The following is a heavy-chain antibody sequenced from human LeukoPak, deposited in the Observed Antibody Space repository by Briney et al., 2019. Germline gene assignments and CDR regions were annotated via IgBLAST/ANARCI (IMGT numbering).Heavy chain of an antibody. D-gene: IGHD3-10*01. Sequence: GASVKVSCKASGYTFTSYDINWVRQATGQGLEWMGWMNPNSGNTGYAQKLQGRVTTTRNTSISTAYMELSSLRSEDTAVYYCAILPITMVESKHYYYYYGMDVWGQGTTVTVSS. CDR1: GYTFTSYD. V-gene: IGHV1-8*01. J-gene: IGHJ6*02. CDR2: MNPNSGNT. CDR3: AILPITMVESKHYYYYYGMDV.